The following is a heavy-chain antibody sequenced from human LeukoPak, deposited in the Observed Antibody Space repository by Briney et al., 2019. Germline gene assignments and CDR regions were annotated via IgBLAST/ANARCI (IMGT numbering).Heavy chain of an antibody. CDR2: VVGHNGHT. D-gene: IGHD3-3*01. CDR1: GHTFPKNG. Sequence: GASVKVSCKTSGHTFPKNGIAWVRQAPGQGLEWMGWVVGHNGHTKYAQRFQGRVIMTTDTSTSTAYTELRSLKSDDTAIYYCATVGRLHYVLEDWVQGTLVTVSS. J-gene: IGHJ4*02. CDR3: ATVGRLHYVLED. V-gene: IGHV1-18*01.